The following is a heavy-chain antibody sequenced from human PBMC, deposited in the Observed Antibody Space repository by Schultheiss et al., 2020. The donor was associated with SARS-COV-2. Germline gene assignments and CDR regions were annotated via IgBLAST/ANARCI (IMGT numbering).Heavy chain of an antibody. Sequence: ASVKVSCKASGYTFTSYAMNWVRQAPGQGLEWMGWINTNTGNPTYAQGFTGRFVFSLDTSVSTTYLQISSLKAEDTAVYYCARDVSAAGSSYYYYYYGMDVWGQGTTGTVSS. D-gene: IGHD6-13*01. CDR1: GYTFTSYA. J-gene: IGHJ6*02. CDR2: INTNTGNP. CDR3: ARDVSAAGSSYYYYYYGMDV. V-gene: IGHV7-4-1*02.